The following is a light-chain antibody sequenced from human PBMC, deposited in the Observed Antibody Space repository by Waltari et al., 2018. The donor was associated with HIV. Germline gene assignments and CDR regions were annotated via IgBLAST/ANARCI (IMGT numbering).Light chain of an antibody. J-gene: IGKJ4*01. CDR1: QDISNY. CDR2: DAS. CDR3: QQYDNSLT. Sequence: DIQMTQSPSSLSASVGDSVTITCQASQDISNYLNWYQQKPGKAPKLLIYDASNLETGVPSRFSGSGSGTDFTFTISSLQPEDIATYYCQQYDNSLTFGGGTKVEIK. V-gene: IGKV1-33*01.